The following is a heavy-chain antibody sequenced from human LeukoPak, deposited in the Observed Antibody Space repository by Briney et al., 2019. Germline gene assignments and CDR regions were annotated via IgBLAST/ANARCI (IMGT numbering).Heavy chain of an antibody. J-gene: IGHJ4*02. CDR3: ARGNYYDSSGYYYEVYCFDY. CDR1: GYTFTGYY. CDR2: INPNSGGT. V-gene: IGHV1-2*02. D-gene: IGHD3-22*01. Sequence: ASVKVSCETSGYTFTGYYMHWVRQAPGQGLEWMGWINPNSGGTNYAQKFQGRVTMTRDTSISTAYMELSRLRSDDTAVYYCARGNYYDSSGYYYEVYCFDYWGQGTLVTVSS.